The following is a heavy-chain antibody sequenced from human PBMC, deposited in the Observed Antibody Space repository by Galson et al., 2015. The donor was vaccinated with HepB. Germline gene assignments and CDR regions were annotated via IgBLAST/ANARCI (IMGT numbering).Heavy chain of an antibody. D-gene: IGHD3-9*01. CDR1: GFTFSSYA. CDR3: AKAADILTDYYLDY. J-gene: IGHJ4*02. V-gene: IGHV3-23*01. Sequence: SLRLSCAASGFTFSSYAMSWVRQAPGKGLEWVSVISGSGDSTYYADSVKGRFTISRDNSKNTLYLQMNSLGAEDTAVYYCAKAADILTDYYLDYWGQGTLSPSPQ. CDR2: ISGSGDST.